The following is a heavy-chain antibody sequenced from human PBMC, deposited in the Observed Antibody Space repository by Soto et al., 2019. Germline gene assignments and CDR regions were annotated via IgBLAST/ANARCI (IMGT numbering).Heavy chain of an antibody. CDR3: ARDRRDRLLLNNWFDP. J-gene: IGHJ5*02. V-gene: IGHV1-18*01. CDR1: GYTFTNYG. D-gene: IGHD2-15*01. Sequence: QEQLVQSGAEVKKPGASVKVSCKASGYTFTNYGISWVRQAPGQGLEWMGWISAYNGNTKYAQKLQGRVTMTTDTSTSTAYMELRSLRSDDTAVYYCARDRRDRLLLNNWFDPWGQGTLVTVSS. CDR2: ISAYNGNT.